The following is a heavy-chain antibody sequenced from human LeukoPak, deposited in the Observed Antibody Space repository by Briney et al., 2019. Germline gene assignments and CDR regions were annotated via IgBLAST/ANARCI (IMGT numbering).Heavy chain of an antibody. CDR1: GGSISSSSYY. CDR2: IYYSGST. V-gene: IGHV4-39*01. Sequence: SETLSLTCTVSGGSISSSSYYWGWIRQPPGKGLEWIGSIYYSGSTYYNPSLKSRVTISVDTSKNQFSLKLSSVTAADTAVYYCARGRGHPYYYDSSGYYPLLAYWGQGTLVTVSS. D-gene: IGHD3-22*01. CDR3: ARGRGHPYYYDSSGYYPLLAY. J-gene: IGHJ4*02.